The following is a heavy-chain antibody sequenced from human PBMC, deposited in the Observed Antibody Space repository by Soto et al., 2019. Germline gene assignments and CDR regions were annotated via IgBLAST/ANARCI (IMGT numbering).Heavy chain of an antibody. CDR1: RGSISSYY. Sequence: QVQLQESGPGLVKPSETLSLTCTVSRGSISSYYWSWIRQPAGKGLERISHIYPSMNTNYNPSLKSRVSMSVDTSKNQFSLKLSSVTAADTAVYYCARDPGDYWGQGTLVTVSS. CDR3: ARDPGDY. V-gene: IGHV4-4*07. CDR2: IYPSMNT. J-gene: IGHJ4*02.